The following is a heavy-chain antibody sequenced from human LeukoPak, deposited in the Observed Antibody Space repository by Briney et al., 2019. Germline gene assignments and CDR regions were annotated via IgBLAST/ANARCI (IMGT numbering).Heavy chain of an antibody. CDR1: GGSISSYY. Sequence: SETLSLTCTVSGGSISSYYWSWIRQPRGKGLEWIGYIYYSGSTNYNPSLKSRVTISVDTSKNQFSLKLSSVTAADTAVYYCASHSDILTGYYNWGQGTLVTVSS. CDR2: IYYSGST. CDR3: ASHSDILTGYYN. J-gene: IGHJ4*02. D-gene: IGHD3-9*01. V-gene: IGHV4-59*01.